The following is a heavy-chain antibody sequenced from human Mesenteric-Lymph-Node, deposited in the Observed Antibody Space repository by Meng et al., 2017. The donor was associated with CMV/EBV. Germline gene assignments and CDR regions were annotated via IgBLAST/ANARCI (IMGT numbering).Heavy chain of an antibody. CDR1: GDSFTSYA. CDR2: INAGNGNT. CDR3: AREDHDVPYFDY. Sequence: CKASGDSFTSYAMHWVRQAPRQRREGMGWINAGNGNTKYSQKSQGRVTTTRDTSASTAYMELMSLRSEDTAVYYCAREDHDVPYFDYWGQGTLVTVSS. V-gene: IGHV1-3*01. J-gene: IGHJ4*02. D-gene: IGHD2-2*01.